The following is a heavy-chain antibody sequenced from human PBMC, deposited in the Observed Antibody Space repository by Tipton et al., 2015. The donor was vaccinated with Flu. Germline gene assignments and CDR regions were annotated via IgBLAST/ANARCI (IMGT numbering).Heavy chain of an antibody. CDR1: GFTFSSYS. D-gene: IGHD6-13*01. Sequence: GSLRLSCAASGFTFSSYSMNWVRQAPGKGLEGVSSTSSSSSYIYYADSVKGRFTISRDNAKNSLYLQMNSLRAEDTAVYYCASRSSSAYWGQGTLVTVSS. CDR3: ASRSSSAY. V-gene: IGHV3-21*01. J-gene: IGHJ4*02. CDR2: TSSSSSYI.